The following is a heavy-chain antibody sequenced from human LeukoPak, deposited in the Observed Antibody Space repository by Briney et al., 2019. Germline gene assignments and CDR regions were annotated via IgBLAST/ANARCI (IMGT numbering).Heavy chain of an antibody. Sequence: SVKVSCKASGGTFSSYAISWVRQAPGQGLEWMGGIIPIFGTANYAQKFQGRVTITTDESTSTAYMELSSLRSEDTAVYYCASHYYDSSGYAQAFDIWGQGTMVTVSS. D-gene: IGHD3-22*01. CDR3: ASHYYDSSGYAQAFDI. CDR1: GGTFSSYA. V-gene: IGHV1-69*05. J-gene: IGHJ3*02. CDR2: IIPIFGTA.